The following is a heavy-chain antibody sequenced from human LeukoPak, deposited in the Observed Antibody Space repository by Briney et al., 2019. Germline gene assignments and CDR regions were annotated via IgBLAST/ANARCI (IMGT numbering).Heavy chain of an antibody. V-gene: IGHV4-59*04. Sequence: SETLSLTCTVSGGSISSYYWSWIRRPPGKGLEWIGSMFYRGSTYYNASLKSRVTLSVDTSTNQFSLKLSSVTASDTAVYYCVRQGGWGGAASLIDFWGQGTLVAVSS. CDR1: GGSISSYY. CDR3: VRQGGWGGAASLIDF. D-gene: IGHD2-15*01. J-gene: IGHJ4*02. CDR2: MFYRGST.